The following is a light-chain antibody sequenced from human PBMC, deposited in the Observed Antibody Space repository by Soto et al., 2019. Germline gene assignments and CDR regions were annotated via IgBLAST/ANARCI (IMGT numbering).Light chain of an antibody. J-gene: IGKJ2*01. CDR2: GAF. CDR1: QSVSNDY. CDR3: QQYGSSPRT. V-gene: IGKV3-20*01. Sequence: EIVLTQSPGTLSLSPGERATVSCRTSQSVSNDYLAWYRQNPGQAPRLLIYGAFNRAGGIPDRFSGSGSGTDFTLTISRLEPEDFAVYCCQQYGSSPRTFGQGTKVEIK.